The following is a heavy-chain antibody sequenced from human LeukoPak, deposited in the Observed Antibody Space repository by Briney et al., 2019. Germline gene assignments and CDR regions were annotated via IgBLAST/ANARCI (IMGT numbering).Heavy chain of an antibody. V-gene: IGHV1-46*01. CDR1: GYTFTSYY. CDR2: INPTGGST. CDR3: ARDNSVGDNAWWFDP. D-gene: IGHD1-26*01. Sequence: ASVKVSCKASGYTFTSYYMHWVRQAPGQGLEWMGLINPTGGSTGYAQKFQGRVTMTRDMSTSTDYMELSSLRSENTAIYYCARDNSVGDNAWWFDPWGQGTLVTVSS. J-gene: IGHJ5*02.